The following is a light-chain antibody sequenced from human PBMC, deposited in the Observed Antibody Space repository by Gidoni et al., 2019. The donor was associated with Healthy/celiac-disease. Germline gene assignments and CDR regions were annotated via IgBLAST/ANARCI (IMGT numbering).Light chain of an antibody. CDR2: GAS. J-gene: IGKJ3*01. CDR3: QQYNNWPRT. V-gene: IGKV3-15*01. Sequence: ELVMTQSPATLSVSPGERATLSCRASQSVSSNLAWYQQKPGQAPRLLIYGASTRATGSPARFSGSGSGTEFTLTISSLQSEDFAVYYCQQYNNWPRTFGPGTKVDIK. CDR1: QSVSSN.